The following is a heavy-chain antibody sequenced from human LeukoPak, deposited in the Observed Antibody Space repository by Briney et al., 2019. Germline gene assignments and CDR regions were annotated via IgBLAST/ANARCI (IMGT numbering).Heavy chain of an antibody. V-gene: IGHV3-30*02. Sequence: GGSLRLSCAASGFSLSTYWMSWVRQAPGKGLEWVTIIRDDGINKYYADSVKGRFTVSRDNSKNTLYLQMNSLRAEDTAVYYCVKDYGSGTFGLDSWGQGTLVSVSS. J-gene: IGHJ5*01. D-gene: IGHD3-10*01. CDR1: GFSLSTYW. CDR2: IRDDGINK. CDR3: VKDYGSGTFGLDS.